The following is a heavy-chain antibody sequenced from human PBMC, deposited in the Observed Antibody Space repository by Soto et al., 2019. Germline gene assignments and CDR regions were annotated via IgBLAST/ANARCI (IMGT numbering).Heavy chain of an antibody. J-gene: IGHJ4*02. V-gene: IGHV3-48*02. D-gene: IGHD2-15*01. CDR2: ISGFSATI. CDR1: GFKFTSYG. CDR3: ARGGAARPDF. Sequence: DVQLVNSGGGFVMPGGSLRLSCGASGFKFTSYGMNWVRQSPGKGFEWLAYISGFSATIKYADSVRGRFIVSRDNDMNSLFLQLTDLTDDGTAVYYCARGGAARPDFWGQGSLVVVSS.